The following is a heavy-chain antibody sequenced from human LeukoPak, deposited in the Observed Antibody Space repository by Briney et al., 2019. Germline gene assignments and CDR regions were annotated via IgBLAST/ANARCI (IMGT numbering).Heavy chain of an antibody. V-gene: IGHV3-48*01. J-gene: IGHJ4*02. CDR2: ISSSSSTI. CDR3: ARGDSGYAYGSFDY. CDR1: GFTFSSYS. Sequence: PGGSLRLSCAASGFTFSSYSMNWVRQAPGEGLEWVSYISSSSSTIYYADSVKGRFTISRDNAKNSLYLQMNSLRAEDTAVYCCARGDSGYAYGSFDYWDQETLVTVSS. D-gene: IGHD5-12*01.